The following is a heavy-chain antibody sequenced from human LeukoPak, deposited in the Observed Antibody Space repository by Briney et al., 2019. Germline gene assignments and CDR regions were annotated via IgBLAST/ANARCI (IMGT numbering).Heavy chain of an antibody. Sequence: PGGSLRLSCAASGFIFSHYGMHWVRQAPGKGLEWVAVIWHDGSSKYYADSVKGRFTISRDNSENTVYLQRNSLRAEDTAVYYCAKDAQRGFDYSNSLEYWGQGDLVTVSS. V-gene: IGHV3-33*06. CDR2: IWHDGSSK. D-gene: IGHD4-11*01. CDR3: AKDAQRGFDYSNSLEY. CDR1: GFIFSHYG. J-gene: IGHJ4*02.